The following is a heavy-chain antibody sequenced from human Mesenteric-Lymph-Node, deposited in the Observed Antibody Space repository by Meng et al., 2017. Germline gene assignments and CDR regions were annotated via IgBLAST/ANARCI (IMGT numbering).Heavy chain of an antibody. D-gene: IGHD3-3*01. V-gene: IGHV7-4-1*02. Sequence: ASVKVSCKASGYTFTSYAMNWVRQAPGQGLEWMGWINTNTGNPTYAQGFTGRFVFSLDTSVSTAYLQISSLKAEDTAVHYCARTQDYDFWSGYYTGWGYGMDVWGQGTTVTVSS. CDR1: GYTFTSYA. CDR2: INTNTGNP. J-gene: IGHJ6*02. CDR3: ARTQDYDFWSGYYTGWGYGMDV.